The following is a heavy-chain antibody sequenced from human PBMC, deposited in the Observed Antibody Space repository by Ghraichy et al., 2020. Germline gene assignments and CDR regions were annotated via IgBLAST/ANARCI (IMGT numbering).Heavy chain of an antibody. CDR3: ARGRYYYGSTYNWFDP. CDR2: IYYSGST. D-gene: IGHD3-10*01. V-gene: IGHV4-59*01. J-gene: IGHJ5*02. Sequence: SETLSLTCTVSGGSISSYYWSWIRQPPGKGLEWIGYIYYSGSTNYNPSLKSRVTISVDTSKNQFSLKLSSVTAADTAVYYCARGRYYYGSTYNWFDPWGQGTLVTVSS. CDR1: GGSISSYY.